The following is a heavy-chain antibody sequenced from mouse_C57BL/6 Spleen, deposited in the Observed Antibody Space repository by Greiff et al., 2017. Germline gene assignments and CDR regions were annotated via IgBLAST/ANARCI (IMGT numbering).Heavy chain of an antibody. V-gene: IGHV1-66*01. CDR2: LYPGSGNT. CDR1: GYSFTSYY. CDR3: AYCYSYWYVDV. Sequence: VQLQQSGPELVKPGASVKISCKASGYSFTSYYIHWVKQRPGQGLEWIGWLYPGSGNTKYNEKFKGKATLTADTSSSTAYMQLSSLTSEDSAVYYWAYCYSYWYVDVWGTGTTVTVSS. D-gene: IGHD2-12*01. J-gene: IGHJ1*03.